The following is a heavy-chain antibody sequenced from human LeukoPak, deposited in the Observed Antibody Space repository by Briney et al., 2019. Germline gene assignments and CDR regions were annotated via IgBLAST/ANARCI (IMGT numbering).Heavy chain of an antibody. V-gene: IGHV3-9*01. D-gene: IGHD4-23*01. CDR1: GFIFDDYA. J-gene: IGHJ4*02. Sequence: GGSLRLSCAASGFIFDDYAMHWVRQAPGEGLEWVSGISWNSGSIGYADSVKGRFTISRDNAKNSLYLQMNSLRAEDTALYYCAKDILSDYGGNSFDYWGQGTLVTVSS. CDR3: AKDILSDYGGNSFDY. CDR2: ISWNSGSI.